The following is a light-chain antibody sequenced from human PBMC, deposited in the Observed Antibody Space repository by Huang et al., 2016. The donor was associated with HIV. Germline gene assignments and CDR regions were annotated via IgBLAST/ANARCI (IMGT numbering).Light chain of an antibody. Sequence: DIQMTQSPSSLSASVGDRVTITCRASKRISSYLNWYQQKPGKAPKLLIYAASSLQSGVPSRFSGSGSGTDFTLTISSLQPEDFATYYCQQSYSSPNFGQGTKLEIK. CDR2: AAS. CDR1: KRISSY. J-gene: IGKJ2*01. CDR3: QQSYSSPN. V-gene: IGKV1-39*01.